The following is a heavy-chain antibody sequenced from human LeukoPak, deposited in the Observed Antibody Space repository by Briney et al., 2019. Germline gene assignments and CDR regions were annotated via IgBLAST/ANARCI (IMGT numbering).Heavy chain of an antibody. D-gene: IGHD5-18*01. CDR2: ISGSGNDT. CDR1: QFTFRSYA. J-gene: IGHJ4*02. V-gene: IGHV3-23*01. Sequence: PGGSLRLSCEASQFTFRSYAMTWVRQAPGKGLEWVSTISGSGNDTYYADSVKGRFTISRDNSRSTLYLQMNSLRAEDTALYYCAKDNPPRRIGYNNFYFDYWGQGTLVTVSS. CDR3: AKDNPPRRIGYNNFYFDY.